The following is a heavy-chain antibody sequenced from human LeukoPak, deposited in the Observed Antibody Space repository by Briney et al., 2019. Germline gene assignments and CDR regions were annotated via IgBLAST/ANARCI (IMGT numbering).Heavy chain of an antibody. V-gene: IGHV1-2*02. CDR1: RFSFTGYY. D-gene: IGHD1-26*01. CDR3: ARGKEYSGSYLGPAGYNWFDP. CDR2: MNPNSGGT. Sequence: ASVKVSCKASRFSFTGYYIHWVRQAPGQGLEWMGWMNPNSGGTNYAPKFEGRVTMTRDTSITTAYMDLRRLTSDDTAVYYCARGKEYSGSYLGPAGYNWFDPWGQGTLVTVSS. J-gene: IGHJ5*02.